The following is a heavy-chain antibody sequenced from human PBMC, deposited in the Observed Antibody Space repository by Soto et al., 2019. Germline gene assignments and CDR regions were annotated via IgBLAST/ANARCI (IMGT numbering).Heavy chain of an antibody. CDR1: GFTFSSYW. CDR2: INSDGSST. D-gene: IGHD1-20*01. J-gene: IGHJ4*02. V-gene: IGHV3-74*01. Sequence: PGGSLRPSCAASGFTFSSYWMHWVRQAPGKGLVWVSRINSDGSSTSYADSVKGRFTISRDNAKNSLYLQMNSLGAEDTAFYYCAKDIKPPRLHFAYWGQGTLVTGSS. CDR3: AKDIKPPRLHFAY.